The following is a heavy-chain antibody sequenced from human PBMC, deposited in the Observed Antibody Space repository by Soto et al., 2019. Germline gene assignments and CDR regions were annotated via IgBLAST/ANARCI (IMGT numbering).Heavy chain of an antibody. CDR3: ARNSYFES. D-gene: IGHD4-4*01. V-gene: IGHV4-59*01. CDR2: IQFSGNT. J-gene: IGHJ4*02. CDR1: GGSFSTYY. Sequence: PSETLSLTCTVSGGSFSTYYWSWIRQTPGKGLDWIGYIQFSGNTNYNPSLKSRVTISLDTSKNQFSLKLSYVTAADTAVYYCARNSYFESWGPGTLVTVSS.